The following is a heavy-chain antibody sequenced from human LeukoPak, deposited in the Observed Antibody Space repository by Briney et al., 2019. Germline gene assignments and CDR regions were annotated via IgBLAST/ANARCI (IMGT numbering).Heavy chain of an antibody. D-gene: IGHD6-13*01. CDR3: ARGGAAAGKGVNWFDP. CDR2: ISWNSGSI. Sequence: GGSLRLSCAASGFTFDDYAMHWVRQAPGKGLEWVSGISWNSGSIGYADSVKGRFTISRDNAKNSLYLQMNSLRAEDTAVYYCARGGAAAGKGVNWFDPWGQGTLVTVSS. CDR1: GFTFDDYA. V-gene: IGHV3-9*01. J-gene: IGHJ5*02.